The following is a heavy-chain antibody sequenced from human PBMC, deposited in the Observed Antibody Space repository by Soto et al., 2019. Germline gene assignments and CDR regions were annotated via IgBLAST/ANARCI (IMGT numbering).Heavy chain of an antibody. Sequence: QVQLQQWGAGLLKPSETLSLSCAVYGGSFSGYYWSWIRQPPGKGLEWIGEINHSGSTNYSPSLKQLVTISVDTTKNQLSLDLISVTAAATAVYYCARGQIMGGTRLHYWGQGTLVTVSS. CDR3: ARGQIMGGTRLHY. CDR1: GGSFSGYY. D-gene: IGHD1-26*01. J-gene: IGHJ4*02. V-gene: IGHV4-34*01. CDR2: INHSGST.